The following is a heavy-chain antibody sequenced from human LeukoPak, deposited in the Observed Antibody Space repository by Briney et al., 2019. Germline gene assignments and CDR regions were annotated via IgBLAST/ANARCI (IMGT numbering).Heavy chain of an antibody. Sequence: GGSLRLSWAASGFTFSSYAMSWVRQAPGKGLEWVSAISGSGGSTYYADSVKGRFTISRDNSKNTLYLQMNSLRAEDTAVYYCAKDGVGXXXYHAFXNWGQGTMVTVXX. V-gene: IGHV3-23*01. CDR2: ISGSGGST. CDR1: GFTFSSYA. J-gene: IGHJ3*02. D-gene: IGHD3-10*01. CDR3: AKDGVGXXXYHAFXN.